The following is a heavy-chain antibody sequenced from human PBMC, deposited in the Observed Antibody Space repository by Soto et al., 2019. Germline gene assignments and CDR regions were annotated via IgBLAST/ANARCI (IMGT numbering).Heavy chain of an antibody. CDR2: IYHSGST. D-gene: IGHD4-17*01. V-gene: IGHV4-38-2*01. CDR3: ARGAATVTPGWFDP. CDR1: GYSISSGYY. Sequence: SETLSLSCAVSGYSISSGYYWGWIRQTPGKGLEWIASIYHSGSTYYNPSLKSRVTISVDTSKNQFSLKLTSVTAADTAVYYCARGAATVTPGWFDPWGQGIMVTVSS. J-gene: IGHJ5*02.